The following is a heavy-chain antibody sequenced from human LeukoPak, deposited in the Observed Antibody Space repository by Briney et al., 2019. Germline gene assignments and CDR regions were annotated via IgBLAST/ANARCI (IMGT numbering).Heavy chain of an antibody. J-gene: IGHJ4*02. CDR1: GFTFSSYA. Sequence: PGGSLRLSCAASGFTFSSYAMSWVRQAPGKGLEWVSAISGSGGSTYYADSVKGRFTISRDNSKNTLYLQMNSLRAEDTAVYYCAKDVQGAYYDSSGYVYWGQGTLVTVSS. V-gene: IGHV3-23*01. CDR2: ISGSGGST. D-gene: IGHD3-22*01. CDR3: AKDVQGAYYDSSGYVY.